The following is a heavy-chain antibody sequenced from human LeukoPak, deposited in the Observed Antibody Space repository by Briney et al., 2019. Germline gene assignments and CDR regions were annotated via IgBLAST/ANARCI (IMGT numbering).Heavy chain of an antibody. Sequence: PSETLSLTCTVSGGSISSYYWSWIRQPPGKGLEWIGYIYYSGSTNYNPSLKSRGTISVDTSKNQFSLKLSSVTAADTAVYYCARHTPYSSSIDYWGQGTLVTVSS. CDR1: GGSISSYY. J-gene: IGHJ4*02. CDR3: ARHTPYSSSIDY. D-gene: IGHD6-6*01. CDR2: IYYSGST. V-gene: IGHV4-59*08.